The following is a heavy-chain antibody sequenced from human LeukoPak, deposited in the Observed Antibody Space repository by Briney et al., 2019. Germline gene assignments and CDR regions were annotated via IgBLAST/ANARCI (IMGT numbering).Heavy chain of an antibody. J-gene: IGHJ4*02. CDR1: GYIFTGYY. CDR2: INPNSGGT. D-gene: IGHD3-3*01. CDR3: ARGLAIFGVVIPTFFDS. Sequence: ASVKVSCKASGYIFTGYYIHWVRQAPGQGLEWMGWINPNSGGTDYAQKFQGRVIMTSDTSITTAYMELNSLISDDTAVYYCARGLAIFGVVIPTFFDSWGQGTLVTVSS. V-gene: IGHV1-2*02.